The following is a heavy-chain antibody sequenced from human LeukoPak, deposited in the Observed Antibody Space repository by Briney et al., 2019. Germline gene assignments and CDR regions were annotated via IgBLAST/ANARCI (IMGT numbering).Heavy chain of an antibody. CDR2: ISASGLVA. Sequence: GGSLRLSCAASGFTFSSYAMTWVRQAPGKGPEWVSIISASGLVAYYADSVKGRFTISRDNSNNTVFLQMKGLRDEDTALYYCAKAIYCSGGACHGIDFWGQGSLVTVSS. J-gene: IGHJ4*02. D-gene: IGHD2-15*01. CDR1: GFTFSSYA. V-gene: IGHV3-23*01. CDR3: AKAIYCSGGACHGIDF.